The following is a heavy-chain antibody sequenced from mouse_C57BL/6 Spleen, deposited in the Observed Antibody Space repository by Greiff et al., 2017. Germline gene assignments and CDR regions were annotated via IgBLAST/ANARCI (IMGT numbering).Heavy chain of an antibody. CDR1: GYTFTSYW. CDR3: TRGITTVIATGGFYY. D-gene: IGHD1-1*01. Sequence: VKLQQPGAELVMPGASVKLSCKASGYTFTSYWMHWVKQRPGQGLEWIGEIDPSDSYTNYNQKFKGKSTLTVDKSSSTAYMQLSSLPSEDSAVSYCTRGITTVIATGGFYYWGQGTTLTVSS. V-gene: IGHV1-69*01. CDR2: IDPSDSYT. J-gene: IGHJ2*01.